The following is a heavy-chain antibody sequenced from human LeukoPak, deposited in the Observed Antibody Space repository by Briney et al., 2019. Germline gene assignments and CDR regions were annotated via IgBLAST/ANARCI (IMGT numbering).Heavy chain of an antibody. CDR1: GFTFSTYG. D-gene: IGHD6-13*01. CDR3: ARGQQLIKTD. J-gene: IGHJ4*02. V-gene: IGHV3-33*01. Sequence: PGGSLRLSCAVPGFTFSTYGMHWVRQAPGKGLEWVAVIWYDESKKYYADSVKGRFTISRDNSKNTLYLQMNSLRAEDTAVYYCARGQQLIKTDWGQGTLVTVSS. CDR2: IWYDESKK.